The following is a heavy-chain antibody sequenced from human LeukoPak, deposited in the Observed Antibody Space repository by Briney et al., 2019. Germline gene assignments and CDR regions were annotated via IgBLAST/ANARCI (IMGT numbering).Heavy chain of an antibody. Sequence: PGGSLRLSCVASDFTFRLYAMGWVRQAPGKGLEWVSGISGRGDSTYYGDSVKGRFTISRDNSENMVFLQMNSLRVEDTAVYYCTRDLPGIPYFYYMDVWGKGTTVTASS. V-gene: IGHV3-23*01. CDR3: TRDLPGIPYFYYMDV. J-gene: IGHJ6*03. D-gene: IGHD7-27*01. CDR2: ISGRGDST. CDR1: DFTFRLYA.